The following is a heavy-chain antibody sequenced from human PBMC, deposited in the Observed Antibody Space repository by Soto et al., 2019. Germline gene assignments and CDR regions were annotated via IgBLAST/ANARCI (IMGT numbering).Heavy chain of an antibody. J-gene: IGHJ4*02. D-gene: IGHD6-19*01. CDR2: ISGSGGST. Sequence: PGGSLGLACAASGFTFSSYAMSWVRQAPGKGLEWVSAISGSGGSTYYADSVKGRFTISRDNSKNTLYLQMNSLRAEDTAVYYCAKGRYSSGWYYFDYWGQGTLVTVSS. CDR3: AKGRYSSGWYYFDY. V-gene: IGHV3-23*01. CDR1: GFTFSSYA.